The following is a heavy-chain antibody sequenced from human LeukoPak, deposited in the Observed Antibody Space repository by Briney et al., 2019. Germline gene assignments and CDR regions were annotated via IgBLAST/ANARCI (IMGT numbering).Heavy chain of an antibody. Sequence: PSQTLSLTCTVSGGSISSGSCYWSWIRQPAGKGLEWIGRIYTSGSTNYNPSLKSRVTISVDTSKNQFSLKLSSVTAADTAVYYCARLRELPLYYFDYWGQGTLVTVSS. J-gene: IGHJ4*02. CDR1: GGSISSGSCY. D-gene: IGHD1-26*01. CDR3: ARLRELPLYYFDY. V-gene: IGHV4-61*02. CDR2: IYTSGST.